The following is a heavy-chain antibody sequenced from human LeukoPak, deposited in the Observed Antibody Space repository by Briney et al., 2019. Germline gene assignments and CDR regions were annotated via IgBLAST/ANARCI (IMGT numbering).Heavy chain of an antibody. Sequence: LPGMSLRLSCAASGFTLSSYGMHWVRQAPGKGPEWVAVIWYEGNNKYYANSVKGRFIISRDNYKSTMYLQMDSLRAEETSISDCAKGRFHNFWTRTSDALDIWGEGKMV. V-gene: IGHV3-33*06. J-gene: IGHJ3*02. D-gene: IGHD3/OR15-3a*01. CDR1: GFTLSSYG. CDR2: IWYEGNNK. CDR3: AKGRFHNFWTRTSDALDI.